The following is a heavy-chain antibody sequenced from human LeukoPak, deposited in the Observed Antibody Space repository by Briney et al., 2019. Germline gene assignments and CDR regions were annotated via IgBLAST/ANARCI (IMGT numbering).Heavy chain of an antibody. CDR1: GYTFTSYD. CDR3: ARNSGSYEELDY. J-gene: IGHJ4*02. CDR2: MNPNSGNT. V-gene: IGHV1-8*01. D-gene: IGHD1-26*01. Sequence: ASVKVSCKASGYTFTSYDINWVRQATGQGLEWMGWMNPNSGNTGYAQKFQGRVTMTRNTSISTAYMELSSLRSEDTAVYYCARNSGSYEELDYWSQGTLVTVSS.